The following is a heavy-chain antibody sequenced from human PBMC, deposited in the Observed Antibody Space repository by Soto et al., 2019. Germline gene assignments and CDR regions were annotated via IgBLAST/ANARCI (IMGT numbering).Heavy chain of an antibody. J-gene: IGHJ3*02. V-gene: IGHV3-15*01. D-gene: IGHD4-17*01. CDR1: GFTFSSAW. CDR2: IKSKTDGGTT. CDR3: TTTYGDWAFDI. Sequence: PGGSLRLSCAASGFTFSSAWMSWVRQAPGKGLEWVGRIKSKTDGGTTDYAAPVKGRFTISRDDSKNTLYLQMNSLKTEDTAVYYCTTTYGDWAFDIWGQGTMVTVSS.